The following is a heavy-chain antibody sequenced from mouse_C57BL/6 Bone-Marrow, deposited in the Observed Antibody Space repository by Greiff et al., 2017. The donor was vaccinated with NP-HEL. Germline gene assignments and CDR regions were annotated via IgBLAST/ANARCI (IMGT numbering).Heavy chain of an antibody. CDR2: ISNGGGST. Sequence: EVKVVESGGGLVQPGGSLKLSCAASGFTFSDYYMYWVRQTPEKRLEWVAYISNGGGSTYYPDTVKGRFTISRDNAKNTLYLQMSRLKSEDTAMYYCARNGSSSFYAMDYWGQGTSVTVSS. CDR3: ARNGSSSFYAMDY. V-gene: IGHV5-12*01. CDR1: GFTFSDYY. D-gene: IGHD1-1*01. J-gene: IGHJ4*01.